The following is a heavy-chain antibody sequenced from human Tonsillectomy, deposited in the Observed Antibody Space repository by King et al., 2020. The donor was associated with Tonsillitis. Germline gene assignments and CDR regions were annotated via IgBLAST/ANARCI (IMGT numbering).Heavy chain of an antibody. Sequence: VQLVESGGGVVQPGRSLRLSCAASGFTFSSYGMHWVRQAPGKGLEWVAVISYDGSNKYYADSVKGRFTISRDNSKKTLYLQMNSLRAEDTAVYYCAKDPGSGSIIHYYYYGMDVWGQGTTVTVSS. D-gene: IGHD3-10*01. J-gene: IGHJ6*02. CDR1: GFTFSSYG. CDR3: AKDPGSGSIIHYYYYGMDV. V-gene: IGHV3-30*18. CDR2: ISYDGSNK.